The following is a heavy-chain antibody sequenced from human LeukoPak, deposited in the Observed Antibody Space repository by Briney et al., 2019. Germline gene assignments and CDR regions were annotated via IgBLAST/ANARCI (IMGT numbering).Heavy chain of an antibody. Sequence: SQTLSLTCTVSGGSISSGSYYWSWTRQPAGKGLEWIGRIYTSGSTNYNPSLKSRVTISVDTSKNQFSLKLSSVTAADTAVYYCARDDSSSSMFDYWGQGTLVTVSS. CDR1: GGSISSGSYY. V-gene: IGHV4-61*02. D-gene: IGHD6-6*01. CDR3: ARDDSSSSMFDY. J-gene: IGHJ4*02. CDR2: IYTSGST.